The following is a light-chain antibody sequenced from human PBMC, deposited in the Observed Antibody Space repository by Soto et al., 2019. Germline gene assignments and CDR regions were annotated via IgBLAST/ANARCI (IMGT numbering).Light chain of an antibody. J-gene: IGLJ1*01. Sequence: QSVLTQPASVSGSPGQSITISCTGTSSDVGGYKYVSWYQQHPGKAPKLMIYDVSNRPSGVSNRFSGSKSGNTASLTISGLQAEDEADYYCSAYRSSSTLYILGSGTKGTVL. CDR1: SSDVGGYKY. CDR3: SAYRSSSTLYI. V-gene: IGLV2-14*01. CDR2: DVS.